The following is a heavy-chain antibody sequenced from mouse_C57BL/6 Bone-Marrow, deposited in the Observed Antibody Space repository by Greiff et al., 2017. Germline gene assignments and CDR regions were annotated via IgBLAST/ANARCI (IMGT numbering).Heavy chain of an antibody. J-gene: IGHJ3*01. Sequence: EVQLVESGGGLVQPGGSLKLSCAASGFTFSDYYMYWVRQTPEKRLEWVAYISNGGGSTYYPDTVKGRFTISRDNAKNTLYLQMSRLKSEDTAIYYCARGVGDEAWFAYWGQGTLVTVSA. CDR1: GFTFSDYY. CDR3: ARGVGDEAWFAY. D-gene: IGHD1-1*01. CDR2: ISNGGGST. V-gene: IGHV5-12*01.